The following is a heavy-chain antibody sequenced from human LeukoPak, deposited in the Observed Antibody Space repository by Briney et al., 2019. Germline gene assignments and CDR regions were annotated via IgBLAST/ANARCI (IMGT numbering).Heavy chain of an antibody. CDR2: ISSSGSAK. CDR1: GFTFNSYE. CDR3: ARDIVTGPFVISLDS. J-gene: IGHJ4*02. Sequence: GGSLRLSCAASGFTFNSYEMNWVRQAPGKGLEWVSSISSSGSAKYYTDSVRGRFTISRDNAKNSLYLQMNSLRAEDTAVYYCARDIVTGPFVISLDSWGQGTLVTVSS. D-gene: IGHD3-9*01. V-gene: IGHV3-48*03.